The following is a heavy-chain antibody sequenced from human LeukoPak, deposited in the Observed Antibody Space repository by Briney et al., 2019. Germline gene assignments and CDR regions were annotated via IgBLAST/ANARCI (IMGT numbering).Heavy chain of an antibody. J-gene: IGHJ4*02. CDR2: ISYDGSNK. CDR1: GFTFSSYV. CDR3: ARDSGFSGTQRGEY. Sequence: GGSLRLSCAASGFTFSSYVMHWVRQAPGKGLEWVAVISYDGSNKYYADSVKGRFTLSRDNSKNTLYLQMNSLRAEDTAVYYCARDSGFSGTQRGEYWGQGTLVTVSS. V-gene: IGHV3-30*04. D-gene: IGHD3/OR15-3a*01.